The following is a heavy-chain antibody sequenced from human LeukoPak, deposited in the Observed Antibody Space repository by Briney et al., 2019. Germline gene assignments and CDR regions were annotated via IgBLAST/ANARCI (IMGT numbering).Heavy chain of an antibody. J-gene: IGHJ6*03. CDR2: ISSSSSTI. CDR1: GFTFSSYE. V-gene: IGHV3-48*01. CDR3: ARGSLVPAAMSGPYYYYYYMDV. D-gene: IGHD2-2*01. Sequence: HPGGSLRLSCAASGFTFSSYEMNWVRQAPGKGLEWVSYISSSSSTIYYADSVKGRFTISRDNAKNSLYLQMNSLRAEDTAVYYCARGSLVPAAMSGPYYYYYYMDVWGKGTTVTVSS.